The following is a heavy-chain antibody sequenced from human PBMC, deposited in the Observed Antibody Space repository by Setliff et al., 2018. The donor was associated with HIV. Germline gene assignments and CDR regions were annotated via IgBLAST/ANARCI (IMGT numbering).Heavy chain of an antibody. J-gene: IGHJ5*02. CDR3: ARSYYYDSSGYSSRYWFDP. CDR2: IYTSGST. D-gene: IGHD3-22*01. V-gene: IGHV4-61*02. Sequence: PSETLSLTCTVSGGSISSGSYYWNWIRQPAGKGLEWIGRIYTSGSTNYNPSLKSRVTISVDTSRNQFSLKTSSVTAADTAVYYCARSYYYDSSGYSSRYWFDPWGQGTLVTVSS. CDR1: GGSISSGSYY.